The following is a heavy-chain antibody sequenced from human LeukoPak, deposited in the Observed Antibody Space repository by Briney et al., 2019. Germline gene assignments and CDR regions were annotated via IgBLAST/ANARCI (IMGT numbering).Heavy chain of an antibody. V-gene: IGHV3-23*01. CDR2: VRANGDNT. D-gene: IGHD3-22*01. CDR3: ARDAIDSSGFDFDY. CDR1: GFSFSTYV. J-gene: IGHJ4*02. Sequence: GGSLRLSCAASGFSFSTYVMSWVRQAPGKGLEWVSAVRANGDNTYYADSVKGRFTIARDNSKDTLSLQMNSLRAEDTAVYYCARDAIDSSGFDFDYWGQGTLVTVSS.